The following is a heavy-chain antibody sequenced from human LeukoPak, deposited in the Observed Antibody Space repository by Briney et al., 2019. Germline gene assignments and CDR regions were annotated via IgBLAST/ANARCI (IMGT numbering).Heavy chain of an antibody. V-gene: IGHV4-30-2*01. CDR2: IYLSGST. D-gene: IGHD3-3*01. CDR3: ARASPTYYDFWSGPSQGAFDI. J-gene: IGHJ3*02. Sequence: SQTLSLTCTVPGGSISSDGYYWSWIRQPPGKGLEWIGYIYLSGSTYYNPSLRSRVTISVDRSKNQFSLKLSSVTAADTAVYYCARASPTYYDFWSGPSQGAFDIWGQGTMVTVSS. CDR1: GGSISSDGYY.